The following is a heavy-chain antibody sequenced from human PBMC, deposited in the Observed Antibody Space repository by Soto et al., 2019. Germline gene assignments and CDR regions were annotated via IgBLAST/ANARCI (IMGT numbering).Heavy chain of an antibody. CDR2: ISSSSSYI. Sequence: PGGSLRLSCAASGFTFSSYSMNWVRQAPGKGLEWVSSISSSSSYIYYADSVKGRFTIPRDNARNSLYLQMNSLRAEDTAVYYCARDYGVPAAIHVPLLLYYGMDAWGQGTTVTVSS. J-gene: IGHJ6*01. V-gene: IGHV3-21*01. D-gene: IGHD2-2*01. CDR1: GFTFSSYS. CDR3: ARDYGVPAAIHVPLLLYYGMDA.